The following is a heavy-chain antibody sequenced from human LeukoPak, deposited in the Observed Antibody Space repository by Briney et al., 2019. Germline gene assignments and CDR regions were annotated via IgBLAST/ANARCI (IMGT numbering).Heavy chain of an antibody. J-gene: IGHJ4*02. CDR2: ISYDGNNK. CDR3: ARDQGFCFDY. D-gene: IGHD2/OR15-2a*01. V-gene: IGHV3-30-3*01. Sequence: PGRSLGLSCAASGFTFSSYAMHWVRQAPGKGLEWVAVISYDGNNKYYADSVKGRFTISRDNSKNTLYLQMNSLRAEDTAVYYCARDQGFCFDYWGQGTLVTVSS. CDR1: GFTFSSYA.